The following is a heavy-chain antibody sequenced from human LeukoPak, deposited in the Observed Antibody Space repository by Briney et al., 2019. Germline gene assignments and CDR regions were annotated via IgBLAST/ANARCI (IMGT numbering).Heavy chain of an antibody. Sequence: KAGGSLRLSCAASGFTFSSYSMNWARQAPGKGLEWVSSISSSSSYIYYADSVKGRFTISRDNAKNSLYLQMNSLRAEDTAVYYCARVLSLPYYYDSSGYTDAFDIWGQGTMVTVSS. CDR1: GFTFSSYS. V-gene: IGHV3-21*01. CDR3: ARVLSLPYYYDSSGYTDAFDI. J-gene: IGHJ3*02. CDR2: ISSSSSYI. D-gene: IGHD3-22*01.